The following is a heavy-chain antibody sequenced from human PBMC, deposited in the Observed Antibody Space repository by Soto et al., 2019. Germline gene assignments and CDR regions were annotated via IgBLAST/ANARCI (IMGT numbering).Heavy chain of an antibody. D-gene: IGHD4-17*01. CDR2: IYDSGST. Sequence: SETLSLTWTVSGGSISGGVGGLYYWSWIRQPPGKGLEWIGYIYDSGSTYYNPSLKSRVTISVDTSKNQFSLRLSSVTAADTAVYYCAREVIPLTTDWYFDLWGRGTLVTVSS. CDR1: GGSISGGVGGLYY. J-gene: IGHJ2*01. CDR3: AREVIPLTTDWYFDL. V-gene: IGHV4-30-4*01.